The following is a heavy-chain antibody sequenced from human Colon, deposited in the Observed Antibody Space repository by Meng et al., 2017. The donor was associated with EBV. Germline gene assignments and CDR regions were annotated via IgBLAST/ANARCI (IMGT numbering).Heavy chain of an antibody. Sequence: QRRLQESGPGLVKPSQLLALTCTVSGGSVSSGGYYWTWIRQHPGKGLEWFGHIYYSGSTFYNPSLKRRVIISIDTSKNQFSLNLRSVTAADTAVYYCARVSSGWDYFDYWGQGTLVTVSS. CDR3: ARVSSGWDYFDY. CDR2: IYYSGST. CDR1: GGSVSSGGYY. J-gene: IGHJ4*02. D-gene: IGHD6-19*01. V-gene: IGHV4-31*03.